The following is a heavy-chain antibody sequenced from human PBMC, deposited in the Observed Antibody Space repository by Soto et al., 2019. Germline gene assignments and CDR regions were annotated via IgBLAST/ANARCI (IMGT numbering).Heavy chain of an antibody. Sequence: QEQLQESGPGLVKPSETLSLTCTVSGGSVRSGSYNWNWIRQPPGKGLEWIGYMHYRGSANYNPSLKSRVTISVHTSKNQFSLKLSSVTAADTAVYYCARRDLGNDAFDIWGQGTMVTVSS. CDR1: GGSVRSGSYN. J-gene: IGHJ3*02. CDR2: MHYRGSA. V-gene: IGHV4-61*01. CDR3: ARRDLGNDAFDI. D-gene: IGHD3-10*01.